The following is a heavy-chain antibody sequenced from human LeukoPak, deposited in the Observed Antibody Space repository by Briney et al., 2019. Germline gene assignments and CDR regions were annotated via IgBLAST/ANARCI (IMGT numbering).Heavy chain of an antibody. CDR3: ARQSLSADTAMAY. J-gene: IGHJ4*02. CDR2: IHHSGST. D-gene: IGHD5-18*01. Sequence: SETLSLTCAVYGGSFSGFYWGWIRQPPGKGLEWIGEIHHSGSTYYSPSLKSRVTISVDTSKNQFSLKLSSVTAADTAVYYCARQSLSADTAMAYWGQGTLVTVSS. CDR1: GGSFSGFY. V-gene: IGHV4-34*01.